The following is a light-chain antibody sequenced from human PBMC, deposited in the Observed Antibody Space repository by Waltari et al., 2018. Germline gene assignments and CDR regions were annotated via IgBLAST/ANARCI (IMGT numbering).Light chain of an antibody. CDR2: SNN. J-gene: IGLJ2*01. V-gene: IGLV1-44*01. Sequence: QSALTQPPSGSGTPGQMVPISCSGRSSTIKTNPVNRYQHLPGTAPKLLIYSNNQRTSGVPGRFSGSKSGTSASLAISGPQSEDEGDYYCAVWDDSLDGLVFGGGTKLTVL. CDR3: AVWDDSLDGLV. CDR1: SSTIKTNP.